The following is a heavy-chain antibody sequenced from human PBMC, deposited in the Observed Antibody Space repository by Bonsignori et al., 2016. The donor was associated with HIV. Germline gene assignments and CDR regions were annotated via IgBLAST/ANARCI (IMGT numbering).Heavy chain of an antibody. CDR2: IYSGDNT. CDR1: GFTLSNNY. V-gene: IGHV3-66*01. J-gene: IGHJ4*02. Sequence: GESLKISCAASGFTLSNNYMNWVRQAPGKGLEWVSVIYSGDNTYYSDSVKGRFTISIDNSENTLYLQMNSLRAEDTAVYYCARDSGSYRDLDYWGQGTLVTVSS. D-gene: IGHD1-26*01. CDR3: ARDSGSYRDLDY.